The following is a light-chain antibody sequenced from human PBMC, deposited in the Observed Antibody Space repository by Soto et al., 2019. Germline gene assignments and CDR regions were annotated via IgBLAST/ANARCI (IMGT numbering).Light chain of an antibody. V-gene: IGKV1-27*01. Sequence: DIQMTQSPSSLSASVEDRVTITCRESQGISNYLAWYQQKPGKVPKLLIYAASTLQSGVPSRFSGSGSGTDFTLTISSLQPEDVATYYCQKYNSAPWTFGQGTKVEIK. CDR1: QGISNY. CDR3: QKYNSAPWT. J-gene: IGKJ1*01. CDR2: AAS.